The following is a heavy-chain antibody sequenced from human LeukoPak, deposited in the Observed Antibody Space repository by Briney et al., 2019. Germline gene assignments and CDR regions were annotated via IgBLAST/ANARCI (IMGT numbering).Heavy chain of an antibody. CDR1: GGSFSGYY. V-gene: IGHV4-34*01. Sequence: PSETLSLTCAVYGGSFSGYYWSWIRQPPGKGLERIGEINHSVSTDYNPSLKSRGTISVDTSKNQFSLKLSSVPAADTAVYYCARDRILTGYYRGYYYYYYMDVWGKGTTVTVSS. D-gene: IGHD3-9*01. J-gene: IGHJ6*03. CDR3: ARDRILTGYYRGYYYYYYMDV. CDR2: INHSVST.